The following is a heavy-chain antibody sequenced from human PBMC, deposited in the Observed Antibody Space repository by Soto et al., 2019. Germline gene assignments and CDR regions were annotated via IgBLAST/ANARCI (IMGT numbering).Heavy chain of an antibody. Sequence: LEILSLTCAVYGGSFSGYYWSWIRQPPGKGLEWIGEINHSGSTNYNPSLKSRVTISVDTSKNQFSLKLSSVTAADTAVYYCARAGIDPWGQGTLVTVSS. J-gene: IGHJ5*02. CDR1: GGSFSGYY. V-gene: IGHV4-34*01. CDR2: INHSGST. D-gene: IGHD1-26*01. CDR3: ARAGIDP.